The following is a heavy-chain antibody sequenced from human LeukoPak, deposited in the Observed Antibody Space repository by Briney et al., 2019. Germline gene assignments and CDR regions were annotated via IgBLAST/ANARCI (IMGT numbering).Heavy chain of an antibody. D-gene: IGHD3-22*01. CDR1: GGSIGSFF. Sequence: SETLSLTCTVSGGSIGSFFWSWIRQPPGKGLEWIGEINHSGSTNYNPSLKSRVTISVDTSKNQFSLKLSSVTAADTAVYYCARPVDYYDSSGYYFGGQGTLVTVSS. CDR3: ARPVDYYDSSGYYF. J-gene: IGHJ4*02. CDR2: INHSGST. V-gene: IGHV4-34*01.